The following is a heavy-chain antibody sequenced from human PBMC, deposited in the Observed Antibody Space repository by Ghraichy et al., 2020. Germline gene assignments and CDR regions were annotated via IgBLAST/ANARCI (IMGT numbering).Heavy chain of an antibody. J-gene: IGHJ3*02. CDR1: GFSLTTVGVG. CDR3: AHSFSEAYCGGDCHAFDI. CDR2: IYWDDDK. Sequence: SGPTLVKPTQTLTLTCTFSGFSLTTVGVGVGWIRQPPGKALEWLALIYWDDDKRYSPYLRSRLTITKDTSKNQVVLTVTNMDPVDTATYYCAHSFSEAYCGGDCHAFDIWGQGTMVTVSS. D-gene: IGHD2-21*02. V-gene: IGHV2-5*02.